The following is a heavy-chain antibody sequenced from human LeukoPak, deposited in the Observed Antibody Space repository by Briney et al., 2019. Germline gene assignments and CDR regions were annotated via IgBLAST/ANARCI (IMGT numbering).Heavy chain of an antibody. Sequence: GESLKISCKGSGYIFTNYWIGWVRQMPGKGLEWMGIIYPGDSDTRYSPSFQGQVTISADKSISTAYLQWSSLKASDTAMYYCARQNYDILTGPNWFDPWGQGTLVTVSS. CDR2: IYPGDSDT. V-gene: IGHV5-51*01. D-gene: IGHD3-9*01. CDR3: ARQNYDILTGPNWFDP. J-gene: IGHJ5*02. CDR1: GYIFTNYW.